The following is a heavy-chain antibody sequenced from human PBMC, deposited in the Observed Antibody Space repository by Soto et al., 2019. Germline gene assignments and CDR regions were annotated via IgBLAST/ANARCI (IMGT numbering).Heavy chain of an antibody. V-gene: IGHV4-61*01. CDR3: AREEKQLSRYGGDFDY. J-gene: IGHJ4*02. D-gene: IGHD3-16*01. CDR2: IYYIGTT. Sequence: SETLSLTCSVSDGSVNSGNYYWSWIRQPPGKGLGWIGHIYYIGTTDYNPSLKSRVTISVDTSKNQFSLKVTSVTAADTAVYFCAREEKQLSRYGGDFDYWGQGILVTVSS. CDR1: DGSVNSGNYY.